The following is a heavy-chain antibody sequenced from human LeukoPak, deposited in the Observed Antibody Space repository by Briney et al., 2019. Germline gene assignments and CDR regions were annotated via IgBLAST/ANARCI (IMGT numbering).Heavy chain of an antibody. CDR2: IYSSGST. J-gene: IGHJ3*02. V-gene: IGHV4-61*02. CDR3: ARHIVPSAETDDVFDI. CDR1: GGSITSGNYY. Sequence: KPSETLSLTCTVSGGSITSGNYYWSWIRQPARKGPEWIGRIYSSGSTDYNPSLKSRVTILVDRSKNQFSLRLSSVTAADTAVYYCARHIVPSAETDDVFDIWGQGTMVTVSS. D-gene: IGHD2-2*01.